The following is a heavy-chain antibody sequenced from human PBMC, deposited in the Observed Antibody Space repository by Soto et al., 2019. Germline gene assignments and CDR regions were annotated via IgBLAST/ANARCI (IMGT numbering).Heavy chain of an antibody. CDR1: GGTFSTYP. CDR3: ARGATHGSSWYFWFDP. D-gene: IGHD6-13*01. Sequence: QVQLVQSGAEVRMPGSSVKVSCKASGGTFSTYPINWVRQAPGQGLEWMGGIIPLFGTTNYAQKFKCRVTITADESTSTAYMELSSLRAEDAAVYYCARGATHGSSWYFWFDPWGQGTLVTVSS. CDR2: IIPLFGTT. J-gene: IGHJ5*02. V-gene: IGHV1-69*01.